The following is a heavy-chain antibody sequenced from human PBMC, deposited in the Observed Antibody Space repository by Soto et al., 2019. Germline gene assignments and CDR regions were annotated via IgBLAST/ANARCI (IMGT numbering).Heavy chain of an antibody. CDR3: AKGDCSGGRCYRGFDY. J-gene: IGHJ4*02. CDR2: VSASGSIT. CDR1: GFTFSSYA. D-gene: IGHD2-15*01. V-gene: IGHV3-23*01. Sequence: PGGPLRLSCAASGFTFSSYAMNWVRQAPGKGLEWVSGVSASGSITSYADSAKGRFTISRDNAKNTVFLQTTGLRAEDTAVYFCAKGDCSGGRCYRGFDYWGQGTLVTVSS.